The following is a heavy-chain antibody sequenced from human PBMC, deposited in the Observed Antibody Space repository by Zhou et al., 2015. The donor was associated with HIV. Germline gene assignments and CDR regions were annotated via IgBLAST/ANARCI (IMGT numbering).Heavy chain of an antibody. CDR1: GGTFSSYA. Sequence: QVQLVQSGAEVKKPGSSVKVSCKASGGTFSSYAISWVRQAPGQGLEWMGGIIPIFGTANYAQKFQGRVTITADKSTSTAYMELSSLRSEDTAVYYCARNRPNGVGAGKPFDYWGQGTLVTVSS. V-gene: IGHV1-69*06. J-gene: IGHJ4*02. D-gene: IGHD2-8*01. CDR3: ARNRPNGVGAGKPFDY. CDR2: IIPIFGTA.